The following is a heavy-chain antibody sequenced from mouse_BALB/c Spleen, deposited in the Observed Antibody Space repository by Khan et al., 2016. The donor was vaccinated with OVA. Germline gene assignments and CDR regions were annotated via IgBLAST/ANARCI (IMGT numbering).Heavy chain of an antibody. J-gene: IGHJ1*01. D-gene: IGHD6-1*01. CDR3: ARSASYWFFDV. CDR1: GYTFKNYG. CDR2: INTYTGEP. V-gene: IGHV9-3-1*01. Sequence: LVESGPELKKPGETVKISCKASGYTFKNYGMNWVKQAPGKGLKWMGWINTYTGEPTYADDFKGRFAFTLETSANTAYLQINNLKTEDTATEFCARSASYWFFDVWGAGTTVTVSS.